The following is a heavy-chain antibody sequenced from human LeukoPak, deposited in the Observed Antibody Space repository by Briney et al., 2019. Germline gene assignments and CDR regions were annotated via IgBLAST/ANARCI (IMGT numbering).Heavy chain of an antibody. CDR2: ISWNSGSI. CDR3: AKDKYGGNSAWAFDI. V-gene: IGHV3-9*01. CDR1: GFTFDDYA. D-gene: IGHD4-23*01. Sequence: GRSLRLSCAASGFTFDDYAMHWVRHAPGKGLEWVSGISWNSGSIGYADSVKGRFTISRDNAKNSLYLQMNSLRAEDTALYYCAKDKYGGNSAWAFDIWGQGTMVTVSS. J-gene: IGHJ3*02.